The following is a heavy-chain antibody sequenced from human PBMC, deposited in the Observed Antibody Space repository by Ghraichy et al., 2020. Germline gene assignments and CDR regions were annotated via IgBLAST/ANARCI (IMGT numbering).Heavy chain of an antibody. Sequence: SETLSLTCTVSGGSISSSSYYWGWIRQPPGKGLEWIGSIYYSGSTYYNPSLKSRVTISVDTSKNQFSLKLSSVTAADTAVYYCARHQADYYYGSGGHLNWFDPWGQGTLVTVSS. V-gene: IGHV4-39*07. J-gene: IGHJ5*02. CDR3: ARHQADYYYGSGGHLNWFDP. D-gene: IGHD3-10*01. CDR2: IYYSGST. CDR1: GGSISSSSYY.